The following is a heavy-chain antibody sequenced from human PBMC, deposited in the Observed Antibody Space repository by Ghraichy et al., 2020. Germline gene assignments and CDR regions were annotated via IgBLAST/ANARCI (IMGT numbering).Heavy chain of an antibody. CDR1: GFTFSDYY. CDR2: ISSSGSTI. Sequence: GGSLRLSCAASGFTFSDYYMSWIRQAPGKGLEWVSYISSSGSTIYYADSVKGRFTISRDNAKNSLYLQMNSLRAEDTAVYYCARDLRRDPGWNYGRLDYWGQGTLVTVSS. V-gene: IGHV3-11*01. J-gene: IGHJ4*02. CDR3: ARDLRRDPGWNYGRLDY. D-gene: IGHD1-7*01.